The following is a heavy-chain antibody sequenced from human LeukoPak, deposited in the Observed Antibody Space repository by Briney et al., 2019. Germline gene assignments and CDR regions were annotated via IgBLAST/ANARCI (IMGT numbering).Heavy chain of an antibody. D-gene: IGHD6-13*01. CDR3: AREHSSSWDQFDY. Sequence: GESLKVSCKASGYRFVGYGITWVRPAPGQGLEWMGWFNPENGNTNYAQKVQGRVTMTADTSTSTSYMELRSLRSDDTAVYYCAREHSSSWDQFDYWGQGTLVTVSS. V-gene: IGHV1-18*01. J-gene: IGHJ4*02. CDR2: FNPENGNT. CDR1: GYRFVGYG.